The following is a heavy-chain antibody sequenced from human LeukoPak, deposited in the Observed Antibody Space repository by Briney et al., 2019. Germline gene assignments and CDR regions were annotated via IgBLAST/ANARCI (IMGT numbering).Heavy chain of an antibody. V-gene: IGHV1-2*02. CDR2: INPNSGGT. CDR1: GYTFTGYY. J-gene: IGHJ5*02. Sequence: ASVKVSCKASGYTFTGYYMHWVRQAPGQGLEWMGWINPNSGGTNYAQKFQGRVTMTRDTSISTAYMELSRLRSDDTAVYYCARAYYDYVWGGYRYYWFDPWGQGTLVTVSS. D-gene: IGHD3-16*02. CDR3: ARAYYDYVWGGYRYYWFDP.